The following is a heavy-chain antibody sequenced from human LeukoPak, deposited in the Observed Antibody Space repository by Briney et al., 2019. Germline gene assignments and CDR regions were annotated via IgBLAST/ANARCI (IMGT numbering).Heavy chain of an antibody. V-gene: IGHV3-23*01. Sequence: PGGSLRLSCAASGFTFSSYSMNWVRQAPGKGLEWVSSIFPSGGEIHYADSVRGRFTISRDNSKSTLSLQMNSLRAEDTAVYYCAKDYTRSWTGRGFDIWGQGTMITVSS. CDR3: AKDYTRSWTGRGFDI. D-gene: IGHD3/OR15-3a*01. CDR1: GFTFSSYS. J-gene: IGHJ3*02. CDR2: IFPSGGEI.